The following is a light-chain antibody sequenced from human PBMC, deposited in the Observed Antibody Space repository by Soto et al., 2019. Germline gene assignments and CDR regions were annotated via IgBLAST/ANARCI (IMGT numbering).Light chain of an antibody. V-gene: IGLV2-14*01. Sequence: QSVLTQPASVSGSPGQSITISCTGTSSDIGGYNYVSWYQQHPGKAPKLMIYEVRNRPSGVSDRFSGSKSGNTASLTISGLQAEDEADYYCSSYTSSNTMVFGAGTKLTVL. CDR3: SSYTSSNTMV. J-gene: IGLJ2*01. CDR1: SSDIGGYNY. CDR2: EVR.